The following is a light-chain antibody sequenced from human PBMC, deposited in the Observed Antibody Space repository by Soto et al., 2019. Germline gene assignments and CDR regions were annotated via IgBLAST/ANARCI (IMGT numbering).Light chain of an antibody. V-gene: IGKV2-28*01. J-gene: IGKJ1*01. Sequence: DIVLTQSPLSLPVTPGEPASISCRSSQSLLHSNGNIDLDWYLQKPGQSPQLLICLGSIRASGVPDRFSGSGSGTDFTLKITRVEAEDVGVYYCMQAIQAPRTFGLGTKVEIK. CDR3: MQAIQAPRT. CDR1: QSLLHSNGNID. CDR2: LGS.